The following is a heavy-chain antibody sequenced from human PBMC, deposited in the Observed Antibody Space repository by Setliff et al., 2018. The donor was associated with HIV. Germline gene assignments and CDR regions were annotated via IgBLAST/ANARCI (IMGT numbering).Heavy chain of an antibody. V-gene: IGHV3-64*02. CDR1: GFTFSNYA. J-gene: IGHJ4*02. Sequence: GGSLRLSCAASGFTFSNYAMHWVRQAPGKGLEYVSGIRSNGYSTYYADSVKGRFTISRDNSKNTVYLQMGSLRAEDMALYYCARGSQAAVGMYYFDYWGQGTLVTVSS. D-gene: IGHD6-13*01. CDR3: ARGSQAAVGMYYFDY. CDR2: IRSNGYST.